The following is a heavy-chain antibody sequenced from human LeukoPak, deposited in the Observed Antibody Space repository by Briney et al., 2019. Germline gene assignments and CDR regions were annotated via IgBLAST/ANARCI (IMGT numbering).Heavy chain of an antibody. J-gene: IGHJ3*02. CDR1: GYTFTSYG. CDR2: ISAYNGNT. CDR3: ARDVLLLFGESILGPDAFDI. D-gene: IGHD3-10*01. Sequence: ASVKVSCKASGYTFTSYGISWVRQAPGQGLEWMGWISAYNGNTNYAQKLQGRVTMTTDTSTSTAYMELRSLRSDDTAVYYCARDVLLLFGESILGPDAFDIWGQGTMVTVSS. V-gene: IGHV1-18*01.